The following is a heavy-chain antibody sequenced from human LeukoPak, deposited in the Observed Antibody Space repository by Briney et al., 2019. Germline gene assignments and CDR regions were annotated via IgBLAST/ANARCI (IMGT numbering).Heavy chain of an antibody. D-gene: IGHD4-17*01. CDR3: AREHGDYLYFDY. Sequence: SETLSLTCGVSGGSVSTMNWWNWVRQSPGKGLEWIGEIFHTGSTNYNPSLKSRVTISVDTSKNQFSLKLSSVTAADTAVYYCAREHGDYLYFDYWGQGTLVTVSS. CDR2: IFHTGST. J-gene: IGHJ4*02. CDR1: GGSVSTMNW. V-gene: IGHV4-4*02.